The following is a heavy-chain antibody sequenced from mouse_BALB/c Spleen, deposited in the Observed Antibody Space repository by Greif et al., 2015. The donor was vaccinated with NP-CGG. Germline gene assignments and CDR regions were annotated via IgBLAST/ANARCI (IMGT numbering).Heavy chain of an antibody. CDR3: ARQEVPYAMDY. J-gene: IGHJ4*01. CDR1: GFTFSSYG. D-gene: IGHD5-1*01. V-gene: IGHV5-6*01. Sequence: EVQRVESGGDLVKPGGSLKLSCAASGFTFSSYGMSWVRQTPDKRLEWVATISSGGSYTYYPDSVKGRFTISRDNAKNTLYLQMSSLKSEDTAMYYCARQEVPYAMDYWGQGTSVTVSS. CDR2: ISSGGSYT.